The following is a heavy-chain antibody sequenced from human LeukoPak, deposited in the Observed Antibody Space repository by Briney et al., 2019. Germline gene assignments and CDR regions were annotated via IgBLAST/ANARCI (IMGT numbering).Heavy chain of an antibody. CDR1: GGTFSSYA. CDR3: ARDGYSHYYYYYMDV. D-gene: IGHD5-24*01. J-gene: IGHJ6*03. CDR2: IIPIFGTA. Sequence: SVKVSCKASGGTFSSYAISWVRQAPGQGLEWMGRIIPIFGTANYAQKFQGRVTITTDESTSTAYMELSSLRSEDTAVYYCARDGYSHYYYYYMDVWGKGTTVTVSS. V-gene: IGHV1-69*05.